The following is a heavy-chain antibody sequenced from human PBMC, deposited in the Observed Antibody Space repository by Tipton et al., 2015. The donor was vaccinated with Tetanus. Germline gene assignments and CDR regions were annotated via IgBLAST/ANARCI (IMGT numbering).Heavy chain of an antibody. D-gene: IGHD3-10*01. Sequence: TLSLTCSVSGGSISGSSYYWSWIRQPPGKGLESIGYIYYSGSTYYNPSLKSRVTISVDTSKNQFSLRLSSVTAADTAVYFCARHPPPYYYGSGSYLDYWGQGTPVTVSS. V-gene: IGHV4-30-4*08. CDR1: GGSISGSSYY. J-gene: IGHJ4*02. CDR2: IYYSGST. CDR3: ARHPPPYYYGSGSYLDY.